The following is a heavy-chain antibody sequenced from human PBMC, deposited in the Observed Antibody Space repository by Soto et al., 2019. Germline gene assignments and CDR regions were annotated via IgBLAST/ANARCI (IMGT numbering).Heavy chain of an antibody. Sequence: QVQLVQSGAEVKKPGSSVKVSCKASGGTFSSYAISWVRQAPGQGREWMGGIIPIFGTANYAQKFQGRVTITADESTSTAYMELSSLRSEDTAVYYCASAGENSNSYYYYGMDVWGQGTTVTVSS. V-gene: IGHV1-69*01. CDR1: GGTFSSYA. CDR2: IIPIFGTA. CDR3: ASAGENSNSYYYYGMDV. D-gene: IGHD6-6*01. J-gene: IGHJ6*02.